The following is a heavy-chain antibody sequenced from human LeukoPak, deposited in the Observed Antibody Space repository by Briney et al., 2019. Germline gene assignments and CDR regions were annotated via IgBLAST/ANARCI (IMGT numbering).Heavy chain of an antibody. CDR3: ARQRAAASGGFDY. CDR2: IYYSGST. J-gene: IGHJ4*02. V-gene: IGHV4-39*01. D-gene: IGHD6-13*01. Sequence: SETLSLTCTVSGGSISSSSYYWGWIRQPPGKGLEWIGRIYYSGSTYYNPSLKSRVTISVDTSKNQFSLKLSSVTAADTAVYYCARQRAAASGGFDYWGQGTLVSVSS. CDR1: GGSISSSSYY.